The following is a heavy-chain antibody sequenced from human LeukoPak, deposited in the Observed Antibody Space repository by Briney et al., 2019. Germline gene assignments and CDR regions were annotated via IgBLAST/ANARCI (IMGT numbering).Heavy chain of an antibody. Sequence: PSETLSLTCTVSGGSISSSSYYWGWIRQPPGKGLEWIGSIYYSGSPYYNPSLKSRLTISVDTSKNQFSLKLSSVTAADTAVYYCARDDAYYYGSGSYGFDPWGQGTLVTVSS. D-gene: IGHD3-10*01. J-gene: IGHJ5*02. CDR2: IYYSGSP. CDR1: GGSISSSSYY. V-gene: IGHV4-39*07. CDR3: ARDDAYYYGSGSYGFDP.